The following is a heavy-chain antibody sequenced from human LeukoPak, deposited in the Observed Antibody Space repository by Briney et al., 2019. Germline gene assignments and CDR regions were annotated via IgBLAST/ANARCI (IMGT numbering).Heavy chain of an antibody. CDR3: AREGPGLRPDC. CDR1: EYNFGSYY. J-gene: IGHJ4*02. V-gene: IGHV5-51*01. CDR2: IYPGDSEV. Sequence: HGASLQISCKGSEYNFGSYYLGWLRQTPGKGLEWMGFIYPGDSEVRFSPSFQGLVTFSADKSISSAHLQWASLKAADTAVYYCAREGPGLRPDCWGQGTPVTVSS.